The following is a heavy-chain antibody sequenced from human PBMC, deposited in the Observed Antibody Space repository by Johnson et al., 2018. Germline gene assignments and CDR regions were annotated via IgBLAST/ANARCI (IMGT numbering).Heavy chain of an antibody. CDR2: IRSNAYGGTT. V-gene: IGHV3-49*03. CDR1: GFIFGDYA. D-gene: IGHD6-13*01. Sequence: VQLVESGGGLVQPGRSLRLSCTASGFIFGDYAMSWFRQAPGKGLEWVGFIRSNAYGGTTEYAASVKGRFTISRDDSKSIAYLQMKSLKTEDTAVYYCAKDWEIAAVGTGGYFHHWGQGTLVTVSS. CDR3: AKDWEIAAVGTGGYFHH. J-gene: IGHJ1*01.